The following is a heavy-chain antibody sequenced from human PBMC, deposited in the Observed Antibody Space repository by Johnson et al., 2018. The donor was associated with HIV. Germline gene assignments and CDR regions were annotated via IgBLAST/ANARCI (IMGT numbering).Heavy chain of an antibody. CDR3: ARASAVFDAFDI. J-gene: IGHJ3*02. Sequence: VQLVESGGGLVQPGGSLRLSCAASGFTVSSNYMSWVRPAPGKGLEWVSVIYIGGSPYYADSVKGRFTISRDNSKNPPYLQMNSLRAEDPAVYDCARASAVFDAFDIWGQGTMVTVSS. V-gene: IGHV3-66*02. CDR2: IYIGGSP. CDR1: GFTVSSNY. D-gene: IGHD1-14*01.